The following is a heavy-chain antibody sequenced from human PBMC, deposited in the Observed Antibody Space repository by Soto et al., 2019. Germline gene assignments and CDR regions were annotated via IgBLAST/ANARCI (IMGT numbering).Heavy chain of an antibody. CDR1: GFTFSSYA. Sequence: EVQLLESGGGLVQPGGSLRLSCAASGFTFSSYAMNWVRQGPGKGLEWVSVISGSGGSTYYADSVKGRFTISRDNSKNTLYLQMNSLRAEDTSVYYFASRSSGWYFDYWGQGTLVTVSS. V-gene: IGHV3-23*01. J-gene: IGHJ4*02. D-gene: IGHD6-19*01. CDR2: ISGSGGST. CDR3: ASRSSGWYFDY.